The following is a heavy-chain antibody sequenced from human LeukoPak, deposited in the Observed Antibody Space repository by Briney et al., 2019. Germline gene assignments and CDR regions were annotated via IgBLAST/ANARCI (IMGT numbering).Heavy chain of an antibody. D-gene: IGHD3-9*01. Sequence: GGSLRLSCAASGFSFSSYAMSWVRQAPGKGLEWVLAISGSGGSTYYADSVTGRFTISRDNSKNTLYLQMNSLRADDTAVYYCARDGAVLTGYYDYWGQGTLVTVSS. CDR2: ISGSGGST. V-gene: IGHV3-23*01. J-gene: IGHJ4*02. CDR1: GFSFSSYA. CDR3: ARDGAVLTGYYDY.